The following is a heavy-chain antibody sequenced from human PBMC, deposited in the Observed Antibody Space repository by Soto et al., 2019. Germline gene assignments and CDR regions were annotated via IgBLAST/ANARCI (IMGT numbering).Heavy chain of an antibody. Sequence: ASVKVSCKASGYTFTSYGISWVRQAPGQGLEWMGWISAYNGNTNYAQKLQGRVTMTTDTSTSTAYMELRSLRSDETAVYYCARDQVYGDYYYYYGMDVWGQGTTVTVSS. CDR2: ISAYNGNT. D-gene: IGHD4-17*01. CDR3: ARDQVYGDYYYYYGMDV. J-gene: IGHJ6*02. CDR1: GYTFTSYG. V-gene: IGHV1-18*01.